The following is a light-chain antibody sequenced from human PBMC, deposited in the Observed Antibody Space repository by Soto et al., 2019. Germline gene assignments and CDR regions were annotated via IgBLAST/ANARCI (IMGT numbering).Light chain of an antibody. Sequence: EIVMTQSPATLSVSPGERATVSCRASQSVSSNLAWYQQKPGQAPRLLIYGASTRATGIPAKFSGGGSGTEFTLTISSLQSEDFAIYYCQHRSIWPVSFGQGTRLEI. CDR2: GAS. CDR3: QHRSIWPVS. CDR1: QSVSSN. J-gene: IGKJ5*01. V-gene: IGKV3-15*01.